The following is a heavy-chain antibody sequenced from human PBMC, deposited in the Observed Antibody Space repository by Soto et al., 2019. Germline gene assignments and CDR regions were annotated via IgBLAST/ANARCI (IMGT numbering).Heavy chain of an antibody. CDR1: GFTFSSYG. J-gene: IGHJ4*02. CDR2: IWYDGSNK. D-gene: IGHD3-3*01. CDR3: ARFGGGGKGMDFDY. Sequence: QVQLVESGGGVVQPGRSLRLSCAASGFTFSSYGMHWVRQAPGKGLEWVAVIWYDGSNKYYADSVKGRFTISRDNSKNTLYLQMNSLRAEDTDVYYCARFGGGGKGMDFDYWGQGTLVTVSS. V-gene: IGHV3-33*01.